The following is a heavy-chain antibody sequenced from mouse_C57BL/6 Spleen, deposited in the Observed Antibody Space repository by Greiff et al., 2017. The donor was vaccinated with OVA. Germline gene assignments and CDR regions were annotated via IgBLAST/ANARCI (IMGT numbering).Heavy chain of an antibody. J-gene: IGHJ3*01. CDR1: GYTFTDYE. CDR3: TRDGERYGNSAWFAY. CDR2: IDPETGGT. Sequence: QVQLQQSGAELVRPGASVTLSCKASGYTFTDYEMHWVKQTPVHGLEWIGAIDPETGGTAYNQKFKGKAILTADKSSSTAYMELRSLTSEDSAVYYCTRDGERYGNSAWFAYWGQGTLVTVSA. V-gene: IGHV1-15*01. D-gene: IGHD2-10*02.